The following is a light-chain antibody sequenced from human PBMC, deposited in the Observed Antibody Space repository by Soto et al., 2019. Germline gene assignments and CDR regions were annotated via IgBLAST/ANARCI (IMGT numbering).Light chain of an antibody. CDR3: QQYGSSPFT. CDR1: QSVSSSY. J-gene: IGKJ3*01. V-gene: IGKV3-20*01. CDR2: GAS. Sequence: EIVLTQSPGTLSLSPGERATLSCRASQSVSSSYLAWYQHKPGQAPRLLIYGASSRATGIPDRFSGSGSGTDFTLTIRRLEPEDLAVYYCQQYGSSPFTFGPGTKVDI.